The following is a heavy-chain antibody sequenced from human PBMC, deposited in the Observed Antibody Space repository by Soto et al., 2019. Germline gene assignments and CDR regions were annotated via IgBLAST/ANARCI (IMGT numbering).Heavy chain of an antibody. CDR2: IYYSGTS. Sequence: SETLSLTCTVSGGSVRDFCWSWIRQSPGKGLEWIAYIYYSGTSNYSPSLRGRANISIDTSKKYFSLQLNSVTAADSAVYFCARGGGPYGDYYQGMDVWGQGTTVTVSS. D-gene: IGHD4-17*01. V-gene: IGHV4-59*02. J-gene: IGHJ6*02. CDR3: ARGGGPYGDYYQGMDV. CDR1: GGSVRDFC.